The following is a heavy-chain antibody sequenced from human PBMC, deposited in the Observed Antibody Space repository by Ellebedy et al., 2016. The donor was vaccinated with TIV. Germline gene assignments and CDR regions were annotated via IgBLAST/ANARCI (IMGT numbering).Heavy chain of an antibody. D-gene: IGHD1-7*01. Sequence: ASVKVSCKVSGYTLKDLSMHWVRQAPGKGPQWMGGFDPEDRNRIYAQTFQGRVTMTEDTSTDTAYMELSSLRFEDTAVYYCVTGDVYGGITGSTPCFDYWGQGTRVTVSS. CDR1: GYTLKDLS. V-gene: IGHV1-24*01. CDR3: VTGDVYGGITGSTPCFDY. J-gene: IGHJ4*02. CDR2: FDPEDRNR.